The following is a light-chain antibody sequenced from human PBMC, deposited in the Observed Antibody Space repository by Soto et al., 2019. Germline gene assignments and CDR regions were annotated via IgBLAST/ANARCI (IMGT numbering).Light chain of an antibody. CDR2: GAS. CDR3: QQYTDLPPWT. Sequence: EIVMTQSPATLSVSPGERATLSCRASQSVRNNLAWYQQKPGQAPRLLIYGASTRATGIPARFSGSRSGTDFTLTISRLQSEDFAVYYCQQYTDLPPWTIGQGTKVEIK. CDR1: QSVRNN. J-gene: IGKJ1*01. V-gene: IGKV3-15*01.